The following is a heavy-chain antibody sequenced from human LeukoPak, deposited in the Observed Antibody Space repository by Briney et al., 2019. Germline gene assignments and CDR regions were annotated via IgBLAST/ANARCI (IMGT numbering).Heavy chain of an antibody. V-gene: IGHV3-49*04. CDR2: IRSKAYGGTT. Sequence: GGSLRLSCTASGFTFGNYAMSWVRRAPGKGLEWVGFIRSKAYGGTTEYAATVKCRFTISRDDSKSIPYLQMNSLKTEDTAVYYCTRDLYYDFWRGYYGMDVWCQGPTVTVSS. J-gene: IGHJ6*02. CDR1: GFTFGNYA. D-gene: IGHD3-3*01. CDR3: TRDLYYDFWRGYYGMDV.